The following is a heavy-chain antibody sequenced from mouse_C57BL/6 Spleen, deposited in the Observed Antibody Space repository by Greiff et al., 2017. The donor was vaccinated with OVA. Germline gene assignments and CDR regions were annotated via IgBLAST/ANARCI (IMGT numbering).Heavy chain of an antibody. D-gene: IGHD2-4*01. CDR2: INPNNGGT. CDR3: ARSERDYDDGNYFDY. CDR1: GYTFTDYN. V-gene: IGHV1-18*01. J-gene: IGHJ2*01. Sequence: EVKLQQSGPELVKPGASVKIPCKASGYTFTDYNMDWVKQSHGKSLEWIGDINPNNGGTIYNQKFKGKATLTVDKSSSTAYMELRSLTSEDTAVYYCARSERDYDDGNYFDYWGQGTTLTVSS.